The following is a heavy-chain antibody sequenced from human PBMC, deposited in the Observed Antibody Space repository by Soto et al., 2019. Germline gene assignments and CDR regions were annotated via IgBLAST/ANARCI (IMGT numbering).Heavy chain of an antibody. V-gene: IGHV3-53*01. Sequence: DQGKGLEWVSVIYSGGSTYYADSVKGRFTISRDNSKNTLCLKMNSLRAEDTAVYYCARMVRGDPYYYCGMDVWGQGTTVTVS. J-gene: IGHJ6*02. D-gene: IGHD3-10*01. CDR2: IYSGGST. CDR3: ARMVRGDPYYYCGMDV.